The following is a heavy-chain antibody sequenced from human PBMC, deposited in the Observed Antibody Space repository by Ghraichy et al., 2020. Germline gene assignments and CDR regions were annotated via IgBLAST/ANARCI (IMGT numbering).Heavy chain of an antibody. J-gene: IGHJ6*03. CDR3: ARHFTSSSWYYYYYYMDV. CDR2: IYYSGST. CDR1: GGSISSSSYY. V-gene: IGHV4-39*01. D-gene: IGHD6-13*01. Sequence: SETLSLTCTVSGGSISSSSYYWGWIRQPPGKGLEWIGSIYYSGSTYYNPSLKSRVTISVDTSKNQFSLKLSSVTAADTAVYYCARHFTSSSWYYYYYYMDVWGKGTTVTVSS.